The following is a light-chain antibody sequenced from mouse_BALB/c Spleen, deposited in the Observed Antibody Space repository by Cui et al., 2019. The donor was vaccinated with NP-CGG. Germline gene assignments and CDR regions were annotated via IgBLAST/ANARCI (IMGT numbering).Light chain of an antibody. J-gene: IGLJ1*01. CDR3: ALWYSNHWV. CDR2: GTN. CDR1: TGAVTTSNY. V-gene: IGLV1*01. Sequence: QTLLTPASAPTTSPGETVTLTCRSSTGAVTTSNYANWVQEKPDHLFTGLIGGTNNRAPGVPARFSGSLIGDKAALTITGAQTEDEAIYFCALWYSNHWVFGGGTKLTVL.